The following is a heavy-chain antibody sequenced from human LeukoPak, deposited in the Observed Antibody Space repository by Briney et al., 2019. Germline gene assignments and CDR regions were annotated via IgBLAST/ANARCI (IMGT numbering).Heavy chain of an antibody. CDR1: GYTFTGYY. Sequence: ASVKVSCKASGYTFTGYYMHWVRQAPGQGLEWMGWINPNSGGTNYAQKFQGRVTMTRDTSISTAYMELRSLRSDDTAVYYCARVPATGNIVVVTAARRDFDYWGQGTLVTVSS. CDR3: ARVPATGNIVVVTAARRDFDY. J-gene: IGHJ4*02. D-gene: IGHD2-21*02. CDR2: INPNSGGT. V-gene: IGHV1-2*02.